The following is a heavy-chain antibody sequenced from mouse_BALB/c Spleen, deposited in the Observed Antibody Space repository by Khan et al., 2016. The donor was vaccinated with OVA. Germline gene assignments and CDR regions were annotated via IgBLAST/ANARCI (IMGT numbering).Heavy chain of an antibody. Sequence: LQQPGSELVRPGASVKLSCKASGYTFTSYWMHWVKQRPGQGLEWIGDIYPGSGSTNYDEKFKSKATLTVDTSSSTAYMQFSSLTSEDSVVYYCTRWSCWFAYWGQGTLVTVSA. CDR2: IYPGSGST. CDR1: GYTFTSYW. V-gene: IGHV1S22*01. J-gene: IGHJ3*01. CDR3: TRWSCWFAY.